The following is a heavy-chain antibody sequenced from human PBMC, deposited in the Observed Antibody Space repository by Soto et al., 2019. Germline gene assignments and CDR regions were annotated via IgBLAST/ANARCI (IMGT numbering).Heavy chain of an antibody. V-gene: IGHV5-51*01. CDR3: ARSALATGGAFDI. Sequence: GESLQISCEASGYTFTTNWIAWVRQMPGKGLEWMGIIYPGDSDTRYSPSFQGQVTISADKSISTAYLQWSSLKASDTAMYYCARSALATGGAFDIWGQGTMVTVSS. CDR2: IYPGDSDT. J-gene: IGHJ3*02. CDR1: GYTFTTNW.